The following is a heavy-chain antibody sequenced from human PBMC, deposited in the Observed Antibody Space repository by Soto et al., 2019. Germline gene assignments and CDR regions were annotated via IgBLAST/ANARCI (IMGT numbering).Heavy chain of an antibody. CDR2: IYYSGST. D-gene: IGHD3-22*01. CDR3: ARSVHYYYDSSGYYT. V-gene: IGHV4-31*03. CDR1: GGSISSGGYY. J-gene: IGHJ5*02. Sequence: SETLSLTCTVSGGSISSGGYYRSWIRQHPGKGLEWIGYIYYSGSTYYNPSLKSRVTISVDTSKNQFSLKLSSVTAADTAVYYCARSVHYYYDSSGYYTWGQGTLVTVSS.